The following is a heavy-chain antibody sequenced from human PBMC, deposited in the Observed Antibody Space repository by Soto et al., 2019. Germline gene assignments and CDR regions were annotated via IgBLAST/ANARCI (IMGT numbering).Heavy chain of an antibody. CDR2: VRGDNGHT. J-gene: IGHJ5*02. CDR1: GYTFTTHG. CDR3: ARDLGYCRSGTCSREWFDT. D-gene: IGHD2-15*01. V-gene: IGHV1-18*01. Sequence: QVQLVQSGAEVKKPGASVKVSCKASGYTFTTHGISWVRQVPGQGLEWMGWVRGDNGHTNYAQSLQGRVTMTTDTSTNTAYMELRSLRSDDTAVYYCARDLGYCRSGTCSREWFDTWGQGTLVTVSS.